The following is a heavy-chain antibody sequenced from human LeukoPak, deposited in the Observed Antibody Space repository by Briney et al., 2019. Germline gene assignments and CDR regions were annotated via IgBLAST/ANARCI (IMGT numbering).Heavy chain of an antibody. D-gene: IGHD3-10*01. CDR2: IYYSGST. J-gene: IGHJ3*02. CDR3: ATGALEGTDAFDI. CDR1: GGSISSYY. V-gene: IGHV4-59*08. Sequence: PSETLSLTCTVSGGSISSYYWSWIRQPPGKGLEWIGYIYYSGSTNYNPSLKSRVTISVDTSKNQFSLKLSSVTAADTAVYYCATGALEGTDAFDIWGQGTMVTVSS.